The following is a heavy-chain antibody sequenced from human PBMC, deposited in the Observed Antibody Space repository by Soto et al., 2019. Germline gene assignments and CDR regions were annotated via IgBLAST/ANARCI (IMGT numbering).Heavy chain of an antibody. D-gene: IGHD6-13*01. V-gene: IGHV3-33*01. CDR1: GFTFSSYG. CDR2: INYDGSNE. J-gene: IGHJ4*02. Sequence: QVQLVESGGVVVQPGRSLRLSCAASGFTFSSYGMHWVRQAPGKGLEWVADINYDGSNEYYADSVKGRFTISRDNSKNTLYLQMNSLRAENTAVYYCARDYSSTSYGFDSWGQGPLVTVS. CDR3: ARDYSSTSYGFDS.